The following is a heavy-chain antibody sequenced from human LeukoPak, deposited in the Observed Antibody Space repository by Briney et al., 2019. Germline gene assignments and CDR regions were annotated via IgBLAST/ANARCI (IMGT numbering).Heavy chain of an antibody. J-gene: IGHJ4*02. V-gene: IGHV3-23*01. Sequence: HSGGSLILSCAASGFTFSSFAMTWVRQAPGKGLEWVSAVSRNGDSTYYADSVKGRFTISRDNSKNTLYLQMNSLRAEDTALYYCAKDLIAVGDGYYFDYWGQGTLVTVSS. D-gene: IGHD6-19*01. CDR3: AKDLIAVGDGYYFDY. CDR1: GFTFSSFA. CDR2: VSRNGDST.